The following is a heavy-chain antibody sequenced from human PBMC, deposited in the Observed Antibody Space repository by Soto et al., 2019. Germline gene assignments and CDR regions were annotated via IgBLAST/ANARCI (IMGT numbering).Heavy chain of an antibody. V-gene: IGHV3-30-3*01. J-gene: IGHJ4*02. D-gene: IGHD2-15*01. Sequence: QVQLVESGGGVVQPGRSPRLSCAASGFTFRSYAMHWVRQAPGKGLEWVAVISYDGSNKYNADSVKGRFTISRDNSKNTLYLQMNSLRPDDTAVYYCARDSGYIVVVPTHYFDYWGQGTLVTVSS. CDR3: ARDSGYIVVVPTHYFDY. CDR1: GFTFRSYA. CDR2: ISYDGSNK.